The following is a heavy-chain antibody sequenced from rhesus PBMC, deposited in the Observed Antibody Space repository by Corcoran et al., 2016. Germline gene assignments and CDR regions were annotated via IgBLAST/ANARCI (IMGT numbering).Heavy chain of an antibody. CDR2: ISYTGKTI. J-gene: IGHJ4*01. CDR3: TRGPSGDY. D-gene: IGHD6-25*01. Sequence: EVKLVEAGGGLVQPGGSWRLLCAASGCTFSRYDMSWGRQAPGRGLEGGSNISYTGKTIYYGYSVKGRFPISRDNAKNSLSLQMSSLRAEDTAVYYCTRGPSGDYWGQGVLVTVSS. V-gene: IGHV3-136*01. CDR1: GCTFSRYD.